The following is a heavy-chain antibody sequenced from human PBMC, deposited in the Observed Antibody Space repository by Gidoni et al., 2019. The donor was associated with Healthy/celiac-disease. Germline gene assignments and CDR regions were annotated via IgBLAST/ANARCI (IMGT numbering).Heavy chain of an antibody. CDR3: AKRLYVRFDP. D-gene: IGHD3-10*02. Sequence: EVQLLESGGGLVQPGGSLRLSCAASGFTFSSYAMSWVREAPGKGLEWGSAISGSGVSTYYADSVKGRFTISRDNSKNTLYLQMNSLSAEDTAVYYCAKRLYVRFDPWGQGTLVTVSS. CDR1: GFTFSSYA. CDR2: ISGSGVST. J-gene: IGHJ5*02. V-gene: IGHV3-23*01.